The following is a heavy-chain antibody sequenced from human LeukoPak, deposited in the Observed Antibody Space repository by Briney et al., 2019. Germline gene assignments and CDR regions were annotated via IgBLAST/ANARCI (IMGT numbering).Heavy chain of an antibody. CDR2: INSDGSNT. CDR1: GFNFRAYW. CDR3: ARGYGADV. V-gene: IGHV3-74*01. Sequence: GGSLRLSCAASGFNFRAYWMHWVRQAPGKGLVWVSRINSDGSNTTYADSVKGRFTVSRDNAMNTLYLQMHSLRAEDTALYFCARGYGADVWGKGTMVTVSS. J-gene: IGHJ6*04.